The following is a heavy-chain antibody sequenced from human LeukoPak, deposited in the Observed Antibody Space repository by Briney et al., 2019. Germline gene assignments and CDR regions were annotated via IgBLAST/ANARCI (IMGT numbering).Heavy chain of an antibody. Sequence: PGGSLRLSCAASGFAASGFTFSTFGMHWVRQAPGKGLEWVSSITSSSSYIYYADSVKGRFTISRDNAKSSLYLQMNSLRAEDTALYYCARHRTASDYWGQGTLVTVSS. CDR2: ITSSSSYI. V-gene: IGHV3-21*01. D-gene: IGHD3-16*02. J-gene: IGHJ4*02. CDR1: GFAASGFTFSTFG. CDR3: ARHRTASDY.